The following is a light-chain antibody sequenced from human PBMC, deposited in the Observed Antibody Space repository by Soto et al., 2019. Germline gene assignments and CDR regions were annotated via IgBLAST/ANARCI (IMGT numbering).Light chain of an antibody. V-gene: IGKV1-39*01. CDR1: QTISNS. Sequence: DIQMTQSPSSLSASVGDRVTITCRTSQTISNSLNWYQQKPGKAPKLLIYAISNLQSGVPSRFSASGSGTDFTLTISSLQPEDFATYHCQQSYRTPWTFGQGTEVAIK. CDR2: AIS. CDR3: QQSYRTPWT. J-gene: IGKJ1*01.